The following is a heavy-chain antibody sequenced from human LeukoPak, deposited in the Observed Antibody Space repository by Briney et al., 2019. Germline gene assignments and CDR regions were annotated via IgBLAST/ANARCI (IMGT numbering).Heavy chain of an antibody. Sequence: GGSLRLSCAASGFTFSSYWMHWVRQTPGKGLVYVSRIKSDGSRTYYADSVKGRFTISRDNAKNTLYLQMNGLRAEDTAVYYCARDHFGYNSLDYWGQGTLVTVSS. V-gene: IGHV3-74*01. CDR2: IKSDGSRT. CDR1: GFTFSSYW. J-gene: IGHJ4*02. D-gene: IGHD5-24*01. CDR3: ARDHFGYNSLDY.